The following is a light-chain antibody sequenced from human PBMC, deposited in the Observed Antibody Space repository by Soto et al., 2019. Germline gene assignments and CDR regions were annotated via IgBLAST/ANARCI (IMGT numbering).Light chain of an antibody. Sequence: DIQMTQSPSTLSGSVGDRVTITCRASQSISTWLAWYQQKPGEAPKLLIFAASSLQSGVPSRFSGSGSGTDFTLTISTLQPGDFATYFCQQSYSLPITFGQGTRLEIK. CDR1: QSISTW. J-gene: IGKJ5*01. V-gene: IGKV1-39*01. CDR3: QQSYSLPIT. CDR2: AAS.